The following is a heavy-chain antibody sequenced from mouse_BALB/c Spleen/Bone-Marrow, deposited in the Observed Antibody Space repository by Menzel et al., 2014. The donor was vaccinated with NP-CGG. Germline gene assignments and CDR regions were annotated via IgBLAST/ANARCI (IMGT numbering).Heavy chain of an antibody. Sequence: DVKLVESGGGLVQPKGSLKLSCAASGFTFNTYAMNWVRQAPGKGSEWVARIRSKSNNYATYYADSVKDRFTISRDDSQTMLYLQMNNLKTEDTAMYYCVRQGDGYYNWYFDVWGAGTTVTVSS. V-gene: IGHV10-1*02. J-gene: IGHJ1*01. D-gene: IGHD2-3*01. CDR2: IRSKSNNYAT. CDR3: VRQGDGYYNWYFDV. CDR1: GFTFNTYA.